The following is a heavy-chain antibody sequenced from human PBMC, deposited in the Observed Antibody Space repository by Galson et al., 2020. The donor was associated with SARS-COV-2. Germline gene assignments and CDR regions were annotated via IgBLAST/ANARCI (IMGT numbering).Heavy chain of an antibody. J-gene: IGHJ6*02. CDR3: AIQPRIVAVGYHYYYGLKF. D-gene: IGHD6-13*01. CDR2: INPPNGVT. Sequence: ASVKVSCKTSGYTFTGYYIHWVRQAPGQGLEWVGWINPPNGVTDYAQEFQGRVTVTSDRSNSTGYMELNGLKSDDTAVYYCAIQPRIVAVGYHYYYGLKFWGQGTTVTVSS. CDR1: GYTFTGYY. V-gene: IGHV1-2*02.